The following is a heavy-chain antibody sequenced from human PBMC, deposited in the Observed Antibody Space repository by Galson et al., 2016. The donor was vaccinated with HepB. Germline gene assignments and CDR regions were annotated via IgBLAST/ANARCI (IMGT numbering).Heavy chain of an antibody. D-gene: IGHD5-24*01. CDR1: GGSFSGFY. CDR2: VSHNGDT. J-gene: IGHJ4*02. V-gene: IGHV4-34*01. Sequence: SATLSLTCAVSGGSFSGFYWTWIRQSLGKGLEWIGEVSHNGDTIYSPSLKSRVTMSVDTSKNQFSLSLKSVIAADTALYYCARGRRWQQSDKGNYLFYWGQGTLVTVSS. CDR3: ARGRRWQQSDKGNYLFY.